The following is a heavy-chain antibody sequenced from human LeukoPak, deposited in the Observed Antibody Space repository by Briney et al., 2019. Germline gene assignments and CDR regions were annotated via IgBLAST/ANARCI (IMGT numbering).Heavy chain of an antibody. V-gene: IGHV4-39*01. CDR3: ARQLGYCSSTSCYADKVDY. D-gene: IGHD2-2*01. J-gene: IGHJ4*02. CDR2: IYYSGST. CDR1: GGSISSSSYY. Sequence: SETLSLACTVSGGSISSSSYYWGWIRQPPGKGLEWIGSIYYSGSTYYNPSLRSRVTISVDTSKNQFSLKLSSVTAADTAVYYCARQLGYCSSTSCYADKVDYWGQGTLVTVSS.